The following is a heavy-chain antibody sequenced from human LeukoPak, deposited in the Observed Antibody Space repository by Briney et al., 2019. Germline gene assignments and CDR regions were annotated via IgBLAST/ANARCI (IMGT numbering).Heavy chain of an antibody. CDR1: GFTFSTYW. Sequence: GGSLRLSCAASGFTFSTYWMSWVRQAPGKGLEGVANIKQDGREKYYVDSVKVRFTISRDNAKNSMYLQMNSLRAEDTAVYYCARAACSGGSCSSGYYYYMDVWGKGTTVTVSS. D-gene: IGHD2-15*01. V-gene: IGHV3-7*01. CDR2: IKQDGREK. J-gene: IGHJ6*03. CDR3: ARAACSGGSCSSGYYYYMDV.